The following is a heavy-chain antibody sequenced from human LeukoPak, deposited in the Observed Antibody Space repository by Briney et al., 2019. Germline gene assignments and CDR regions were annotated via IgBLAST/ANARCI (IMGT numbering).Heavy chain of an antibody. D-gene: IGHD3-22*01. CDR3: AGVQDDSSGYYYWSPWFDP. CDR2: IYYSGST. CDR1: GGSISSSSYY. Sequence: KASETLSLTCTVSGGSISSSSYYWGWIRQPPGKGLEWIGSIYYSGSTNYNPSLKSRVTISVDTSKNQFSLKLSSVTAADTAVYYCAGVQDDSSGYYYWSPWFDPWGQGTLVTVSS. V-gene: IGHV4-39*07. J-gene: IGHJ5*02.